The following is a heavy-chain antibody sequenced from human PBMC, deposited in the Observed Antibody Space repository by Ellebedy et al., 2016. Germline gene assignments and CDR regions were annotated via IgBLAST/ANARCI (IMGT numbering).Heavy chain of an antibody. V-gene: IGHV3-30*03. CDR3: ARERGGWGSSSFDY. CDR2: ISYDGSNK. Sequence: GESLKISXAASGFTFSSYGMHWVRQAPGKGLEWVAVISYDGSNKYYADSVKGRFTISRDNAKNSLYLQMNSLRAEDTAVYYCARERGGWGSSSFDYWGQGTLVTVSS. CDR1: GFTFSSYG. D-gene: IGHD3-16*01. J-gene: IGHJ4*02.